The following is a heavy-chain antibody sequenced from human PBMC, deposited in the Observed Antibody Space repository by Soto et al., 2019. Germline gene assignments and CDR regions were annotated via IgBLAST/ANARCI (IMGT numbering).Heavy chain of an antibody. CDR3: ATVLLGYCSGGSCYSDS. V-gene: IGHV1-18*01. CDR2: ISGDNGNT. D-gene: IGHD2-15*01. J-gene: IGHJ4*02. CDR1: AYTFTNYA. Sequence: QVQLVQSGAEVKKPGASVRVSCQTSAYTFTNYAVSWVRQAPGQGLEWMGWISGDNGNTIYAQKFQGRVTMTTDTSTRKAYMELRSLRSEDTAVYYCATVLLGYCSGGSCYSDSWGQGTLVTVSS.